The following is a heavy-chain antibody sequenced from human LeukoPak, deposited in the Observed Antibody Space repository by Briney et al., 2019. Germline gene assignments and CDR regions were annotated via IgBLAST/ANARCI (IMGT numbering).Heavy chain of an antibody. CDR2: ISAYNGNT. CDR3: ARDLRYYDSSGHQGLFDY. V-gene: IGHV1-18*01. Sequence: ASVEVSCKASGYTFTSYGISWVRQAPGQGLEWMGWISAYNGNTNYAQKLQGRVTMTTDTSTSTAYMELRSLRSDDTAVYYCARDLRYYDSSGHQGLFDYWGQGTLVTVSS. J-gene: IGHJ4*02. D-gene: IGHD3-22*01. CDR1: GYTFTSYG.